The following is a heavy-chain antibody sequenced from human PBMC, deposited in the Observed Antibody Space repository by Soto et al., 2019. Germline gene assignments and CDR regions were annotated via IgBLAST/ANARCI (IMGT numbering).Heavy chain of an antibody. Sequence: GGSLRLSCSASGFTFSSYAMHWVRQAPGKGLEYVSAISSNGGSTYYADSVKGRFTISRDNSKNTLYLQMSSLRAEDTAVYYCARGGPKGSGYSGDYYYYMDFWGKGTTVTVSS. CDR2: ISSNGGST. CDR1: GFTFSSYA. CDR3: ARGGPKGSGYSGDYYYYMDF. J-gene: IGHJ6*03. D-gene: IGHD5-12*01. V-gene: IGHV3-64*04.